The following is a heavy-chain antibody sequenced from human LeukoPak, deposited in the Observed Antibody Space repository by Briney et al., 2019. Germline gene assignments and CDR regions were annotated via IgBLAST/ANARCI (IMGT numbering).Heavy chain of an antibody. CDR3: AKGPYGEPFDY. Sequence: PGGSLRLSCAASGFTFSSYGMHWVRQAPGKGLEWVAVISYDGSNKYYADSVKGRFTISRDNSKNTLYLQMNSLRAEDTAVYYCAKGPYGEPFDYWGQGTLVTVSS. J-gene: IGHJ4*02. V-gene: IGHV3-30*18. CDR1: GFTFSSYG. D-gene: IGHD4-17*01. CDR2: ISYDGSNK.